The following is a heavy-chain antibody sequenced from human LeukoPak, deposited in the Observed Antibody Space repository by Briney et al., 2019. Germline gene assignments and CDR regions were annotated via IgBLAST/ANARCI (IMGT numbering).Heavy chain of an antibody. CDR2: IKQDGSQK. J-gene: IGHJ4*02. D-gene: IGHD3-3*01. V-gene: IGHV3-7*01. CDR3: ASGFLDDFWSGHF. CDR1: GFIFSTYW. Sequence: PGGSLRLSCAASGFIFSTYWMSWVCQAPGKGLEWVANIKQDGSQKYYVDSVKGRFTISRDNAKKSLYLQMNSLRAEDTAVYYCASGFLDDFWSGHFWGQGALVTVSS.